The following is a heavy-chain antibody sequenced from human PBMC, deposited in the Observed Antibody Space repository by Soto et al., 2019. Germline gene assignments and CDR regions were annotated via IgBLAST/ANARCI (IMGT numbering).Heavy chain of an antibody. CDR2: ISYDGSYR. J-gene: IGHJ2*01. CDR3: ARDWDRGGGRYLGKFDL. V-gene: IGHV3-30-3*01. Sequence: QEQLVESGGGVVQPGRSLRLSCAASGFALTPYAMHWVRQAPGKGLEWVAIISYDGSYRSYVDSVKGRFTLSRDNYENSLYLQMDTLRSEDTAVYYCARDWDRGGGRYLGKFDLWGRGTLVTVSS. D-gene: IGHD1-26*01. CDR1: GFALTPYA.